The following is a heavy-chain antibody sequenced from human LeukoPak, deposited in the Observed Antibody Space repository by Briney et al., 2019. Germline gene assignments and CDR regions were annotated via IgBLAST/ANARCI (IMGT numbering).Heavy chain of an antibody. CDR2: INANSGGT. CDR3: ACASGNYYNGNYFDY. Sequence: ASLKVSCKPSGYTFTVYNMHWVRQAPGQGRERVGRINANSGGTNYAQKFQGRVTMTRDTSISTAFMELSRLSSDDTAVYYCACASGNYYNGNYFDYWGQGTLVTVSS. V-gene: IGHV1-2*06. CDR1: GYTFTVYN. D-gene: IGHD3-10*01. J-gene: IGHJ4*02.